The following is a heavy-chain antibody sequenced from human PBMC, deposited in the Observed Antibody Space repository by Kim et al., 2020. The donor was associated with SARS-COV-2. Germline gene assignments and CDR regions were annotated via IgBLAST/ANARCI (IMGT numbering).Heavy chain of an antibody. CDR1: GFTVSSNY. CDR3: AMIGYCSGGSCYSTFDY. D-gene: IGHD2-15*01. Sequence: GWSLRLSCAASGFTVSSNYMSWVRQAPGKGLEWVSVIYSGGSTYYADSVKGRFTISRDNSKNTLYLQMNSLRAEDTAVYYCAMIGYCSGGSCYSTFDYWGQGTLVTVSS. V-gene: IGHV3-53*01. CDR2: IYSGGST. J-gene: IGHJ4*02.